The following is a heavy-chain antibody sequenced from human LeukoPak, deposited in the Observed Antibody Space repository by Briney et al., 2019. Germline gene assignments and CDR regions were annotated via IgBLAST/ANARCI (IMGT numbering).Heavy chain of an antibody. Sequence: GGSLRLSCAAPGFTFSSYSMNWVRQAPGKGLEWVSYISSSGSTIYYADSVKGRFTISRDNAKNSLYLQMNSLRAEDTAVYYCARGVIWFGEYYFDYWGQGTLVTVSS. CDR3: ARGVIWFGEYYFDY. J-gene: IGHJ4*02. CDR1: GFTFSSYS. D-gene: IGHD3-10*01. CDR2: ISSSGSTI. V-gene: IGHV3-48*04.